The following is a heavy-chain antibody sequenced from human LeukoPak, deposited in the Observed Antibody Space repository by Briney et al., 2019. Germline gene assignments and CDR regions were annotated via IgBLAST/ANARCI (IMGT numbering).Heavy chain of an antibody. CDR3: ARDLEWGKTFDY. J-gene: IGHJ4*02. CDR1: GYTFTSYA. D-gene: IGHD3-3*01. CDR2: INTNTGNP. V-gene: IGHV7-4-1*01. Sequence: ASVKVSCKASGYTFTSYAMNWVRQAPGQGLEWMGWINTNTGNPTYAQGFTGRFVFSLGTSVSTAYLQIGSLKAEDTAVYYRARDLEWGKTFDYWGQGTLVTVSS.